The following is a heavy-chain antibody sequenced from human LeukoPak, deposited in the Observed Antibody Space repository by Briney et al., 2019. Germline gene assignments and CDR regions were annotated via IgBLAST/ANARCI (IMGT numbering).Heavy chain of an antibody. CDR3: ATRPTPPYYYYYMDV. CDR2: INHSGST. CDR1: GGSFSGYY. J-gene: IGHJ6*03. Sequence: KPSETLSLTCAVYGGSFSGYYWSWIRQPPGKGLEWIGEINHSGSTNYNPSLKSRVTISVDTSKNQFSLKLNSVTAADTAVYYCATRPTPPYYYYYMDVWGKGTTVTVSS. V-gene: IGHV4-34*01. D-gene: IGHD4-23*01.